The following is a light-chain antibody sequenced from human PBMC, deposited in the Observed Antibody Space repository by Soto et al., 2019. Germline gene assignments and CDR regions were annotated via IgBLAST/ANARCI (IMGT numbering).Light chain of an antibody. V-gene: IGLV2-14*01. J-gene: IGLJ2*01. Sequence: QSALTQPASVSGSPGQSITISCTGTSSDVGGYNYVSWYQQHPGKAPKFLIYEVSNRPSGVSNRFSGSKSGNTASLTISGLQAEDEADYHCSSYTSTNTWVFGGGTKLTVL. CDR3: SSYTSTNTWV. CDR2: EVS. CDR1: SSDVGGYNY.